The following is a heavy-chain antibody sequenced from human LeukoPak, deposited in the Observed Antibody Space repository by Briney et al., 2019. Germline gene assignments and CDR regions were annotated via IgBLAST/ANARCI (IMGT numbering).Heavy chain of an antibody. D-gene: IGHD2-2*01. V-gene: IGHV4-30-4*01. CDR3: AREYVVVVPAATYFDY. CDR1: GGSISSGDCY. CDR2: IYYSGST. J-gene: IGHJ4*02. Sequence: SQTLSLTCTVSGGSISSGDCYWSWIRQPPGKGLEWIGYIYYSGSTYYNPSLKSRVTISVDTSKNQFSLKLSSVTAADTAVYYCAREYVVVVPAATYFDYWGQGTLVTVSS.